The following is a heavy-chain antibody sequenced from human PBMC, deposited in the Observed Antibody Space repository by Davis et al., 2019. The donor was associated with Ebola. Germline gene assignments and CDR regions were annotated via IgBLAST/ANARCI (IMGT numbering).Heavy chain of an antibody. CDR1: GYTFIRYW. D-gene: IGHD7-27*01. CDR3: AREVGNWGLPWFDP. CDR2: IYPGDSDT. J-gene: IGHJ5*02. V-gene: IGHV5-51*01. Sequence: GESLKISCKASGYTFIRYWIGWVRQMPGKGLEWLGVIYPGDSDTRYSPSFQGQVTISADKSISTAYMELSRLRSDDTAVYYCAREVGNWGLPWFDPWGQGTLVTVSS.